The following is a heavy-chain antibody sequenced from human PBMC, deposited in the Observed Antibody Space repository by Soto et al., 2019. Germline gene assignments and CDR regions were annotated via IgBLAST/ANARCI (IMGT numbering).Heavy chain of an antibody. J-gene: IGHJ6*02. CDR1: GGSISSSNW. Sequence: SETLSLTCAVSGGSISSSNWWSWVRQPPGKGLEWIGEIYHSGSTNYNPSLKSRVTISVDKSKNQFSLKLSSVTAADTAVYYCAREKAREVAATILRYSAMDVWGQGTTVTVS. CDR3: AREKAREVAATILRYSAMDV. CDR2: IYHSGST. D-gene: IGHD2-21*01. V-gene: IGHV4-4*02.